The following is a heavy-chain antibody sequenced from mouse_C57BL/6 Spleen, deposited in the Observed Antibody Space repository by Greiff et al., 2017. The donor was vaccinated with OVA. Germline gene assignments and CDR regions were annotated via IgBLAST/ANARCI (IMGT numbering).Heavy chain of an antibody. CDR1: GYTFTSYW. V-gene: IGHV1-69*01. D-gene: IGHD1-1*01. CDR3: ARSTTVVEGGMIY. CDR2: IDPSDSYT. J-gene: IGHJ2*01. Sequence: QVQLQQPGAELVMPGASVKLSCKASGYTFTSYWMHWVKQRPGQGLEWIGEIDPSDSYTNYNQKFKGKSTLTVDKSSSTAYMQLSSLTAEDSAVYYCARSTTVVEGGMIYWGQGTTLTVSS.